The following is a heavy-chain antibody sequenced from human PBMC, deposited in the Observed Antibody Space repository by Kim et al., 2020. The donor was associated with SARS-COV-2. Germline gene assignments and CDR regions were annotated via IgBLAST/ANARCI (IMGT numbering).Heavy chain of an antibody. J-gene: IGHJ6*02. V-gene: IGHV4-4*09. CDR2: IGKT. Sequence: IGKTNYNPSLKSQVTISIDTSKNQFSLKVSSVTAADTAVYYCARRGGLDVWGHGTTVTVSS. CDR3: ARRGGLDV.